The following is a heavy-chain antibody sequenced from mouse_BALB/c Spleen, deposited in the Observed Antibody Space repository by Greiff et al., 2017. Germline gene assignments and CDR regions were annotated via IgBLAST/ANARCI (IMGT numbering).Heavy chain of an antibody. CDR2: IYPGDGDT. V-gene: IGHV1-87*01. Sequence: QVQLKESGAELARPGASVKLSCKASGYTFTSYWMQWVKQRPGQGLEWIGAIYPGDGDTRYTQKFKGKATLTADKSSSTAYMQLSSLASEDSAVYYCARSRGYYGYFDYWGQGTTLTVSS. CDR3: ARSRGYYGYFDY. CDR1: GYTFTSYW. J-gene: IGHJ2*01. D-gene: IGHD1-1*01.